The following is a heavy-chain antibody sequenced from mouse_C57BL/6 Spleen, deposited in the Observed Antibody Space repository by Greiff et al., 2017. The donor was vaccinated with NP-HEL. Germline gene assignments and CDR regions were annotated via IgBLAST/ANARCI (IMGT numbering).Heavy chain of an antibody. V-gene: IGHV1-52*01. Sequence: VQLQQPGAELVRPGSSVKLSCKASGYTFTSYWMHWVKQRPIQGLEWIGNIDPSDSETHYNQKFKDKATLTVDKSSSTAYMQLSSLTSEDDAVYYCAREGVYYGSRFDYWGQGTTLTVSS. CDR1: GYTFTSYW. J-gene: IGHJ2*01. CDR3: AREGVYYGSRFDY. D-gene: IGHD1-1*01. CDR2: IDPSDSET.